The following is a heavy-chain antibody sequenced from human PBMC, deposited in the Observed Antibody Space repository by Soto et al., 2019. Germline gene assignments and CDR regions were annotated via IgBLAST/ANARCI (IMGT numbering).Heavy chain of an antibody. CDR1: GYTFTSYY. CDR3: ARCLGPIVVVPAANPGATGYYYGMDV. Sequence: GASVKVSCKASGYTFTSYYMHWVRQAPGQGLEWMGIINPSGGSTSYAQKFQGRVTMTRDTSTSTVYMELSSLRSEDTAVYYCARCLGPIVVVPAANPGATGYYYGMDVWGQGTTVTVS. D-gene: IGHD2-2*01. V-gene: IGHV1-46*01. J-gene: IGHJ6*02. CDR2: INPSGGST.